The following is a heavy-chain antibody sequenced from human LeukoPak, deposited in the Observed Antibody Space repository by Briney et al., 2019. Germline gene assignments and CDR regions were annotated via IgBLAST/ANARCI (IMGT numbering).Heavy chain of an antibody. CDR1: GGSISSYY. CDR2: IYYGGST. Sequence: SETLSLTCTVSGGSISSYYWSWIREPPGKGLEWVGYIYYGGSTNYTPSLRSRVTISVDTSKNQFSLKLSSVTAADTAVYYCARSGKYPGSFDYWGQGTLVTASS. J-gene: IGHJ4*02. CDR3: ARSGKYPGSFDY. V-gene: IGHV4-59*01. D-gene: IGHD3-10*01.